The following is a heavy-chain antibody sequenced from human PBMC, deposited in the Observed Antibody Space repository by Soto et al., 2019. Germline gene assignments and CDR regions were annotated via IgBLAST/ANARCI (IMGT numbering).Heavy chain of an antibody. D-gene: IGHD3-3*01. J-gene: IGHJ6*02. CDR1: GFTFSSYA. CDR2: ISYDGSNK. V-gene: IGHV3-30-3*01. CDR3: ARLYDFWSGYYLRTYYYGMDV. Sequence: GGSLRLSCAASGFTFSSYAMHWVRQAPGKGLEWVAVISYDGSNKYYADSVKGRFTIPRDNSKNTLYLQMNSLRAEDTAVYYCARLYDFWSGYYLRTYYYGMDVWGQGTTVTVSS.